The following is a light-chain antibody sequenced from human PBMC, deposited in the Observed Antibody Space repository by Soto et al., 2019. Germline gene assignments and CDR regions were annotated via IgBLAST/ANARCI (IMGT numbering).Light chain of an antibody. V-gene: IGLV2-11*01. Sequence: QSALTQPRSVSGSPGQSVTISCTGTSSDVGGYNYVSWYQQHPGKAPKLMIYDVSERPSGVPDRFSGSKSGNTASLTISGLADEDEADYHCCSYSGSYTLMFGGGTKLTVL. CDR2: DVS. CDR1: SSDVGGYNY. CDR3: CSYSGSYTLM. J-gene: IGLJ3*02.